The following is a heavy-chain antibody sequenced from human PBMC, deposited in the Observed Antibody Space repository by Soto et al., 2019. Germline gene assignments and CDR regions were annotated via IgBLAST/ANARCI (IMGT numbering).Heavy chain of an antibody. Sequence: EVQLVESGGGLVQPGGSLRLSCASSGFTFSSYSMNWVRQAPGKGLEWISYITTTGSSIYYADSVKGRFIVSRDNAQNALYLQMNRLTDEDTAVYYCTRALSGRYSPDYWGQGTLVTVSS. CDR1: GFTFSSYS. J-gene: IGHJ4*02. D-gene: IGHD1-26*01. CDR3: TRALSGRYSPDY. V-gene: IGHV3-48*02. CDR2: ITTTGSSI.